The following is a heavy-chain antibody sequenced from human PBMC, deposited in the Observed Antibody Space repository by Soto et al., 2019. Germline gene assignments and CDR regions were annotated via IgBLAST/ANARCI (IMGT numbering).Heavy chain of an antibody. Sequence: QVQLVQSGAEVKKPGASVKVSCKASGYTFTSYGISWVRQAPGQGLERMGWISAYNGNTNYAQKLQGRVTMTTDKDTNTAYLELRSLRSDDTRVYFIGRDSTRVYCSGGSCCPSFDYWGQGTLVTASS. V-gene: IGHV1-18*01. CDR3: GRDSTRVYCSGGSCCPSFDY. CDR1: GYTFTSYG. D-gene: IGHD2-15*01. J-gene: IGHJ4*02. CDR2: ISAYNGNT.